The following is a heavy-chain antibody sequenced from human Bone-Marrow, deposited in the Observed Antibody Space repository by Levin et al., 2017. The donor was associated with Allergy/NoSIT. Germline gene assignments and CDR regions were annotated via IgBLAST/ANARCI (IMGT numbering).Heavy chain of an antibody. J-gene: IGHJ6*02. CDR1: GFTISGNY. V-gene: IGHV3-53*01. CDR3: ERDQESGPSSGMDV. D-gene: IGHD3-3*01. Sequence: GGSLRLSCAASGFTISGNYMSWVRQAPGKGLEWVSIIYSGGSTYYANSVKGRFTISRDNSKNTLYLQMNSLRDEDTAVYYCERDQESGPSSGMDVWGQGTTVTVS. CDR2: IYSGGST.